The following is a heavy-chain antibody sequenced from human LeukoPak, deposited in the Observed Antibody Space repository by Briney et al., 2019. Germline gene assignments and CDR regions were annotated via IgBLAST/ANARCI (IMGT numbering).Heavy chain of an antibody. D-gene: IGHD6-13*01. J-gene: IGHJ4*02. CDR2: IYTSGST. V-gene: IGHV4-4*07. CDR3: ARNLIPEQLVLNF. CDR1: GGSISSYY. Sequence: SETLSLTCTVSGGSISSYYWSWIRQPAGKGLEWIGRIYTSGSTNYNPSLKSRVTMSVDTSKNQFSLNLRSVTPEDTAVYYCARNLIPEQLVLNFWGQGTLVTVSS.